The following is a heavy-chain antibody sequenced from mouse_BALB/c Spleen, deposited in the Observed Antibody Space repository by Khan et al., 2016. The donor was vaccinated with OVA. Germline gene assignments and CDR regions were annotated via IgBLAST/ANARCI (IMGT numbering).Heavy chain of an antibody. D-gene: IGHD2-14*01. CDR3: ARGRYRYPFAY. Sequence: EVQLVESGPGLVKPSQSLSLTCTVTGYSITSDYAWNWIRQFPENKLEWMGYISYSGSISYNPSLKSRISITRDTSKNQFFLQLNSVTTEDTATYYCARGRYRYPFAYWGQGTLVTVSA. CDR1: GYSITSDYA. CDR2: ISYSGSI. J-gene: IGHJ3*01. V-gene: IGHV3-2*02.